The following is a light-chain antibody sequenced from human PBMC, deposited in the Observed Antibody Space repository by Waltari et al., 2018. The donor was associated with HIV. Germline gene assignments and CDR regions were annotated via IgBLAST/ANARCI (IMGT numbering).Light chain of an antibody. J-gene: IGKJ4*01. Sequence: EIVLTQSPATLSLSPGERATLSCRASQRVSSYLAWYQQKPGQAPRLLIYDASNRATGIPARFSGIGSGTDFTLTISSLEPEDFAVYYCQQRSNWPLTFGRGTKVEIK. V-gene: IGKV3-11*01. CDR1: QRVSSY. CDR2: DAS. CDR3: QQRSNWPLT.